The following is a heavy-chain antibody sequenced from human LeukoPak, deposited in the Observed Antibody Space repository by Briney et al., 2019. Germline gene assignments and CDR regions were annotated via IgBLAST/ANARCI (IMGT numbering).Heavy chain of an antibody. CDR3: ARWVCYGSAFDY. V-gene: IGHV4-30-2*01. J-gene: IGHJ4*02. Sequence: SETLSLTCAVSGGSISSGGYSWSWIRQPPGKGLEWIGYIYHSGSTYYNPSLKSRVTISVDRSKNQFSLKLSSVTAADTAVYYCARWVCYGSAFDYWGQGTLVTVSS. D-gene: IGHD3-10*01. CDR1: GGSISSGGYS. CDR2: IYHSGST.